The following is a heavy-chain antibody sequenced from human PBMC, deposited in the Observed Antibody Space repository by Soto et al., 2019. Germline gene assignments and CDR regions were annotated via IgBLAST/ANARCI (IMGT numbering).Heavy chain of an antibody. J-gene: IGHJ5*02. Sequence: QITLKESGPTLVKPTQTLTLTCTFSGFSLSTSGVGVGWIRQPPGKALEWLALIYWDDDKRYSPSMKSRLTNSQDTSENQVVCTMTNMDPVDTAEDYCARSRETSLWFGKLLYHAHWFDPWGQGTRVTVSS. CDR1: GFSLSTSGVG. V-gene: IGHV2-5*02. CDR3: ARSRETSLWFGKLLYHAHWFDP. D-gene: IGHD3-10*01. CDR2: IYWDDDK.